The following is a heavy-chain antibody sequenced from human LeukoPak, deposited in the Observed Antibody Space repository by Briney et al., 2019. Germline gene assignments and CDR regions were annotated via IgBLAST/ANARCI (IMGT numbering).Heavy chain of an antibody. D-gene: IGHD5-24*01. CDR1: GFTFSSYA. Sequence: GGSLRLSCAASGFTFSSYAMSWVRQAPGKGLEWVSAISGSGGSTYYADSVKGRFTISRDNSKNTLHLQMNSLRAEDTAVYYCAKQSDYHNYHTIDYWGQGTLVTVSS. CDR3: AKQSDYHNYHTIDY. V-gene: IGHV3-23*01. J-gene: IGHJ4*02. CDR2: ISGSGGST.